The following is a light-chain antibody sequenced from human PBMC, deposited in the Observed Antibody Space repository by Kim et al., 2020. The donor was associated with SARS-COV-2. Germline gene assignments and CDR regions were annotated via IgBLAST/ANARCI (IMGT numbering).Light chain of an antibody. CDR1: QDIRND. CDR2: GAS. V-gene: IGKV1-17*01. J-gene: IGKJ5*01. Sequence: ASVGDRATITCRESQDIRNDLGWYQQNPVKAPKRLIYGASSLQGGVPSRFSGSGSGTEFTLTISIVQPEDFATYSCLQHNTSPITFGQGTRLEIK. CDR3: LQHNTSPIT.